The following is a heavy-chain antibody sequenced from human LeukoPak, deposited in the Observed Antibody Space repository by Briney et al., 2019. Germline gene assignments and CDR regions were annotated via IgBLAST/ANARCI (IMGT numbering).Heavy chain of an antibody. CDR2: INSDGSST. CDR1: GFTFSSYW. V-gene: IGHV3-74*01. CDR3: ARDSEYSYGIYYYYMDV. Sequence: GGSLRLSCATSGFTFSSYWMHWVRQAPGKGLVWVSRINSDGSSTSYADSVKGRFTISRDNAKNTLYLQMNSLRAEDTAVYYCARDSEYSYGIYYYYMDVWGKGTTVTVSS. J-gene: IGHJ6*03. D-gene: IGHD5-18*01.